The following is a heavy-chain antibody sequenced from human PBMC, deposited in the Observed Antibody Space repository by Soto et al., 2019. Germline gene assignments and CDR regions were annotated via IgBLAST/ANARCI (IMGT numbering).Heavy chain of an antibody. CDR3: ATSAPEYSSSFSAD. CDR2: ITGSGGST. J-gene: IGHJ4*02. V-gene: IGHV3-23*01. CDR1: GFTFSRYG. Sequence: GGSLRLSCAASGFTFSRYGMSWVRQAPGKGLEWVSTITGSGGSTYYADSVKGRFTISRDNSKNTLYLQMNSLSAEDTAVYYCATSAPEYSSSFSADWGQGTLVTVSS. D-gene: IGHD6-6*01.